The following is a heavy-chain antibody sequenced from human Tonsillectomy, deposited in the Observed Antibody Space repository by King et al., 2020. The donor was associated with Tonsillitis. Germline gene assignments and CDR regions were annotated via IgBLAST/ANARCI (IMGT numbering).Heavy chain of an antibody. V-gene: IGHV3-21*01. CDR1: GFTFSSYS. D-gene: IGHD3-16*01. J-gene: IGHJ6*02. CDR2: ISSSSSYI. CDR3: ARDRGEEDGMDV. Sequence: DVQLVESGGGLVKPGGSLRLSCAASGFTFSSYSMNWVRQAPGKGLEWVSSISSSSSYIYYADSVKGRFTISRDNAKNSLDLQMNSLRAEDTAVYYCARDRGEEDGMDVWGQGTTVTVSS.